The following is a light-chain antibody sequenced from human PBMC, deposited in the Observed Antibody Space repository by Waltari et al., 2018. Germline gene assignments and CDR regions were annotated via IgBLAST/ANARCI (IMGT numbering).Light chain of an antibody. V-gene: IGLV2-14*01. CDR2: DVS. J-gene: IGLJ3*02. CDR3: SSYTSSSTGV. CDR1: SSDVGGYNS. Sequence: QSALTQPASVSGSPGQSITIPSTGTSSDVGGYNSVSWYQQHPGKAPKLMIYDVSNRPSGVSNRFSGSKSGNTASLTISGLQAEDEADYYCSSYTSSSTGVFGGGTKLTVL.